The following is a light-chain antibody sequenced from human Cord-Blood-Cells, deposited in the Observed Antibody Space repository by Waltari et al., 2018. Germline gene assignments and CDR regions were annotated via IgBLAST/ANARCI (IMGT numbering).Light chain of an antibody. CDR1: QSISSY. CDR2: AAS. Sequence: DIQMTQSPSSLSASVGDRVTITCRASQSISSYFKWYQQKPGKAPKLLIYAASSLQSGVPSRFSGSGSGTDFTRTSSSLQPEDFATYYCQQSYSTPLASGGGTKVAIK. J-gene: IGKJ4*01. CDR3: QQSYSTPLA. V-gene: IGKV1-39*01.